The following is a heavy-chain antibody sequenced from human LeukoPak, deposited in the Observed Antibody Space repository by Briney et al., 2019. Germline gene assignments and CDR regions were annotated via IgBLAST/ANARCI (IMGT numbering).Heavy chain of an antibody. D-gene: IGHD3-10*01. CDR3: ARALYSYGSGSYAIDY. V-gene: IGHV1-18*01. CDR1: GYTFTSYG. CDR2: ISAYNGNT. J-gene: IGHJ4*02. Sequence: ASVKVSCKASGYTFTSYGISWVRQAPGQGLECMGWISAYNGNTNYAQKLQGRVTMTTDTSTSTAYMELRSLRSDDTAVYYCARALYSYGSGSYAIDYWGQGTLVTVSS.